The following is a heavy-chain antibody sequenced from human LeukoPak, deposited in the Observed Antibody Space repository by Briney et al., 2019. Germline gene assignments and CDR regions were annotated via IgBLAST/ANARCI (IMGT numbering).Heavy chain of an antibody. V-gene: IGHV1-18*01. J-gene: IGHJ4*02. CDR1: GYTFTSYG. D-gene: IGHD2-2*01. CDR2: RSEYNGNT. Sequence: ASVKVSCKASGYTFTSYGIKWGSQAPGQEGEGVGWRSEYNGNTNYAQEPQSSDTITTDSSTSTAYMELRSLRSDDTAVYYCARDYGVDPGYCSSTSCYPDYWGQGTLVTVSS. CDR3: ARDYGVDPGYCSSTSCYPDY.